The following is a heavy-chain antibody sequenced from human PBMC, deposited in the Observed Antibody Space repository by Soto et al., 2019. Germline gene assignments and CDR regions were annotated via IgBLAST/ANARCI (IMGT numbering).Heavy chain of an antibody. D-gene: IGHD2-15*01. CDR2: ISSSSSYI. Sequence: SLRLSCAASGFTFSSYSLNWVRQAPGKGLEWVSSISSSSSYIYYADSVKGRFTISRDNAKNSLYLQMNSLRAEDTAVYYCAREVKEYCSGGSCYFGNWFDPWGQGTLVTVSS. CDR3: AREVKEYCSGGSCYFGNWFDP. J-gene: IGHJ5*02. V-gene: IGHV3-21*01. CDR1: GFTFSSYS.